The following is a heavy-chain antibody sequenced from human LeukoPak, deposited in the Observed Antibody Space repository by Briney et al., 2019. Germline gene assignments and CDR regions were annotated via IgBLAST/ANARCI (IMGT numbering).Heavy chain of an antibody. CDR1: GGSISSYY. Sequence: PSETLSLTCTVSGGSISSYYWSWIRQPPGKGLEWIGYIYYSGSTNYNPSLKSRVTISVDTSKNQFSLKLSSVTAADTAVYYCAREAEYLGRLNFDYWGQGTLVTVSS. CDR3: AREAEYLGRLNFDY. CDR2: IYYSGST. V-gene: IGHV4-59*01. J-gene: IGHJ4*02. D-gene: IGHD2-2*02.